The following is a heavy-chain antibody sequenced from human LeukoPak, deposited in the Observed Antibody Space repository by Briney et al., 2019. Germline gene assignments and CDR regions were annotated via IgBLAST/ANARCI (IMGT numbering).Heavy chain of an antibody. CDR2: INQDGSEK. J-gene: IGHJ6*02. CDR1: GFTFSSYW. V-gene: IGHV3-7*04. D-gene: IGHD7-27*01. CDR3: ARADWGSVDV. Sequence: GGSLRLSCAASGFTFSSYWMIWVRQAPGKGLECVASINQDGSEKYYVDSVKGRFTISRDDPNSSLYLHMNSLRAEDTAVYYCARADWGSVDVWGQGTTVTVSS.